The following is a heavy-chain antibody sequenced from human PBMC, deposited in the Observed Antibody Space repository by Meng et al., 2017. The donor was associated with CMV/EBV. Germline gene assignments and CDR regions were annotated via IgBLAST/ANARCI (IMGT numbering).Heavy chain of an antibody. Sequence: GSLRLSCTVSGGSISSYYWSWIRQPPGKGLEWIGYIYYSGSTNYNPSLKSRVTISVDTSKNQFSLKLSSVTAADTAVYYCASGGWSGYFPPYHYYGMDVWGQGTTVTVSS. V-gene: IGHV4-59*01. D-gene: IGHD3-3*01. J-gene: IGHJ6*02. CDR2: IYYSGST. CDR3: ASGGWSGYFPPYHYYGMDV. CDR1: GGSISSYY.